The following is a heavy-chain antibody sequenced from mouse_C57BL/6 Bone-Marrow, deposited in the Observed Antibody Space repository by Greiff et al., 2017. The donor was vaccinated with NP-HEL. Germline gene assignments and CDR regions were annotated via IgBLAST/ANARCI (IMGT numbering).Heavy chain of an antibody. CDR2: IYPGDGDT. Sequence: QVQLKQSGPELVKPGASVKISCKASGYAFSSSWMNWVKQRPGKGLEWIGRIYPGDGDTNYNGKFKGKATLTADKSSSTAYVQLSSLTSEDSAVYFCARGEITTVVATDWYFDVWGTGTTVTVSS. CDR1: GYAFSSSW. CDR3: ARGEITTVVATDWYFDV. D-gene: IGHD1-1*01. J-gene: IGHJ1*03. V-gene: IGHV1-82*01.